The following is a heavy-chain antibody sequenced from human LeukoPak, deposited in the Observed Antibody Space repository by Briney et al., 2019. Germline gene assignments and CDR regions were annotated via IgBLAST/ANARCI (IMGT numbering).Heavy chain of an antibody. D-gene: IGHD2-2*01. CDR3: ANHLACGSTSCPSFDD. CDR1: GFTFNTYS. Sequence: GGSLRLSCTASGFTFNTYSMNWVRLAPGKGLEWVASISDRGSYIYYADSVKGRFTISRDNAKNSLYLQMNSLRADDTAVYYCANHLACGSTSCPSFDDWGQGTLVTVSS. J-gene: IGHJ4*02. CDR2: ISDRGSYI. V-gene: IGHV3-21*01.